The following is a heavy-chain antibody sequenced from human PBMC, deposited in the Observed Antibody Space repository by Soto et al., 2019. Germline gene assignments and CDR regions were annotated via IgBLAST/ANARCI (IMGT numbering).Heavy chain of an antibody. CDR2: VYHTGDT. D-gene: IGHD2-21*02. CDR3: AREIVTAGGSNYFDP. V-gene: IGHV4-4*02. Sequence: SETLSLTCGVSGGTVASSHWWSWVRQSPGRGLEWIGNVYHTGDTNFNPSLQSRVTFSVDKSNNQFSLRLTSVTAADTAVYFCAREIVTAGGSNYFDPWGPGTLVTVSS. J-gene: IGHJ5*02. CDR1: GGTVASSHW.